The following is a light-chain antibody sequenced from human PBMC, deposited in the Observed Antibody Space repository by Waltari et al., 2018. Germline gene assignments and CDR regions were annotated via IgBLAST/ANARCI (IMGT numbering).Light chain of an antibody. Sequence: DFQLTQSPSSLSASVGDRVTITCRTSHDISTYLNWFQQRPGKAPKLLINAVSSLQSGVPSRFSGSRFGTDYILTISSLQPEDFATYYCQQSYSTASLTFGGGSKVEIK. CDR1: HDISTY. J-gene: IGKJ4*01. V-gene: IGKV1-39*01. CDR3: QQSYSTASLT. CDR2: AVS.